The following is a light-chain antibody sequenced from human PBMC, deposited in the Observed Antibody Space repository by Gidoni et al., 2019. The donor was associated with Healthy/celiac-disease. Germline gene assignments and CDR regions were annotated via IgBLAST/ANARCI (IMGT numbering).Light chain of an antibody. J-gene: IGKJ1*01. CDR3: QQYYSTPQT. CDR2: WAS. CDR1: QSVLYSSNNKNY. V-gene: IGKV4-1*01. Sequence: DIVMTHPPDSLAVSLGERATINCKSSQSVLYSSNNKNYLAWYQQKPGQPPKLLIYWASTRESGVPDRFSGSGSGTDFTLTISSLQAEDVAVYYCQQYYSTPQTFGQGTKVEIK.